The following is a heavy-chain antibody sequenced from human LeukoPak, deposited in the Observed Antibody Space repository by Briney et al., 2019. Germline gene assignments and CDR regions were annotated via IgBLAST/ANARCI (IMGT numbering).Heavy chain of an antibody. CDR2: ISSSGSTI. Sequence: GGSLRLSCAASGFTFSSYEMNWVRQAPGKGLEWVSYISSSGSTIYYADSVKGRFTISRDNAKNSLYLQMNSLRAEDTALYYCAKAYSSGWTGDAFDIWGQGTMVTVSS. V-gene: IGHV3-48*03. J-gene: IGHJ3*02. CDR1: GFTFSSYE. D-gene: IGHD6-19*01. CDR3: AKAYSSGWTGDAFDI.